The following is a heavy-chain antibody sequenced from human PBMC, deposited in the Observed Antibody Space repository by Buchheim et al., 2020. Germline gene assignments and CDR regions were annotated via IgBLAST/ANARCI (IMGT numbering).Heavy chain of an antibody. Sequence: QVQLQESGPGLVKPSETLSITCTVSGGSISGYYWSWIRQHPGKGLEWIGYIYYSGSTNYNPSLKSRVTIPVDTSKNQFSLKLTSVTAADTAVYYCARDDGSGWSSFDYWGQGTL. CDR2: IYYSGST. CDR3: ARDDGSGWSSFDY. CDR1: GGSISGYY. J-gene: IGHJ4*02. V-gene: IGHV4-59*01. D-gene: IGHD6-19*01.